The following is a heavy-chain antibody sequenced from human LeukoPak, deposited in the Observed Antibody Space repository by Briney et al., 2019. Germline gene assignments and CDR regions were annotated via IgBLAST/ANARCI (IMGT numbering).Heavy chain of an antibody. CDR1: GFTVSSNY. CDR3: ARAWGGLAVAGTTWGIDY. J-gene: IGHJ4*02. Sequence: GGSLRLSCAASGFTVSSNYMSWVRQAPGKGLEWVSVIYSGGSTYYADSVKGRFTISRDNSKNTLYLRMNSLRAEDTAVYYCARAWGGLAVAGTTWGIDYWGQGTLVTVSS. V-gene: IGHV3-66*01. CDR2: IYSGGST. D-gene: IGHD6-19*01.